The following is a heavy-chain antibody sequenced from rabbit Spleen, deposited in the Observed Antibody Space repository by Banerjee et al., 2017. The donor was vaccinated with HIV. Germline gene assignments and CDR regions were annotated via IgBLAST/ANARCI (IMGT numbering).Heavy chain of an antibody. J-gene: IGHJ4*01. CDR2: IYPAFGIT. CDR1: GFSFSNKA. V-gene: IGHV1S7*01. D-gene: IGHD4-1*01. CDR3: ARNANGGWDL. Sequence: QQLVESGGGLVKLGASLTLTCKASGFSFSNKAVMSWVRQPPGKGLKWIGDIYPAFGITNYANWMKGRFTVSSDNAQNTVDLQMNSLTAADTATYFCARNANGGWDLWGPGTLVTVS.